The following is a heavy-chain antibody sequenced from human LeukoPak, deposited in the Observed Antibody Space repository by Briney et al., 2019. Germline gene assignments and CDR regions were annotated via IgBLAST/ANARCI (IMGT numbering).Heavy chain of an antibody. CDR1: GLTFSSYA. CDR2: ISGSGGST. J-gene: IGHJ4*02. CDR3: AKARDYGDSDLDY. Sequence: GGSLRLSCAASGLTFSSYAMSWVRQAPGGGLEWVSAISGSGGSTYYADSVKGRFTISRDNSKNTLFLQMNSLRAEDTAVYYCAKARDYGDSDLDYWGQGTLVTVSS. V-gene: IGHV3-23*01. D-gene: IGHD4-17*01.